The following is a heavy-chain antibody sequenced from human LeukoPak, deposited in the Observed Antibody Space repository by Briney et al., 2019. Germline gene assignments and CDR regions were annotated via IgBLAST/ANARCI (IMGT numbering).Heavy chain of an antibody. J-gene: IGHJ4*02. CDR1: GYTFTNYA. CDR2: INAGNGNT. Sequence: ASVKVSCKASGYTFTNYAIHWVRQAPGQRLEWMGWINAGNGNTKYSQKFQGRVTITRDTSASTAYMELSSLRPEDTAVYFCASEQHGRFDYWGQGTLATVSS. D-gene: IGHD6-13*01. CDR3: ASEQHGRFDY. V-gene: IGHV1-3*01.